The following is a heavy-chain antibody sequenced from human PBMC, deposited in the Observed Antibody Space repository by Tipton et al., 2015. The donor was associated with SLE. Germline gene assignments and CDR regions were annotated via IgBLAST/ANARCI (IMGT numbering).Heavy chain of an antibody. CDR1: GFTFSSHA. CDR2: ISSSGSTI. CDR3: AREGYSSGCFDY. J-gene: IGHJ4*02. D-gene: IGHD6-19*01. V-gene: IGHV3-48*03. Sequence: SLRLSCAASGFTFSSHAMAWVRQAPGKGLEWVSYISSSGSTIYYADSVKGRFTISRDNAKNSLYLQMNSLRAEDTAVYYCAREGYSSGCFDYWGQGTLVTVSS.